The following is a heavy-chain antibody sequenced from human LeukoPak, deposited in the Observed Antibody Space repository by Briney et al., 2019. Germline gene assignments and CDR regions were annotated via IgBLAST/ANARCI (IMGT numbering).Heavy chain of an antibody. CDR2: IYHSGST. V-gene: IGHV4-34*01. J-gene: IGHJ2*01. CDR3: ARVAPWYFDL. Sequence: PSETLSLTCAVYGGSFSGYYWSWIRQPPGKGLEWIGEIYHSGSTNYNPSLKSRVTISVDKSKNQFSLKLSSVTAADTAVYYCARVAPWYFDLWGRGTLVTVSS. CDR1: GGSFSGYY.